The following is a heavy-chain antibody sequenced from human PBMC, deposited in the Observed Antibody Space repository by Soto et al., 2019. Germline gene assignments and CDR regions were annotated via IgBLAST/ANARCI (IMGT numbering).Heavy chain of an antibody. Sequence: EVQLVESGGGVVRPGGSLRLSCAASGFTFDDYGMSWVRQAPGKGLEWVSGINWNGGSTGYADSVKGRFTISRDNAKNSLYLQMNSLRAEDTALYHCARVMDILTGLYYFDYWGQGTLVTVSS. D-gene: IGHD3-9*01. V-gene: IGHV3-20*01. CDR1: GFTFDDYG. J-gene: IGHJ4*02. CDR2: INWNGGST. CDR3: ARVMDILTGLYYFDY.